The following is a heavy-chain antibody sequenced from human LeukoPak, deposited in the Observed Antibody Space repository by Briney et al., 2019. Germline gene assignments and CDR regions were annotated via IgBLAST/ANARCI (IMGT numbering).Heavy chain of an antibody. J-gene: IGHJ4*02. V-gene: IGHV3-23*01. D-gene: IGHD1-26*01. CDR3: AKDRRSGSYQPSKIGYYFDY. CDR2: ISGSGGST. CDR1: GFTFSSYA. Sequence: GGSLRLSCAASGFTFSSYAMSWVRQAPGKGLEWVSAISGSGGSTYYADSVKGRFTISRGNSKNTLYLQMNSLRAEDTAVYYCAKDRRSGSYQPSKIGYYFDYWGQGTLDTVSS.